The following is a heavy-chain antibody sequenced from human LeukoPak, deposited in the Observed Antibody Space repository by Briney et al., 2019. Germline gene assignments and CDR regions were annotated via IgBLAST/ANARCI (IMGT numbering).Heavy chain of an antibody. D-gene: IGHD3-10*01. CDR3: ARAYASGSLYYFDY. CDR2: ISGSGGSK. CDR1: GFTFSTYG. Sequence: GGSLRLSCAASGFTFSTYGMSWVRQAPGKGLEWVSGISGSGGSKYYADSVKGRFTISRDNAKNSLYLQMNSLRAEDTALYYCARAYASGSLYYFDYWGQGTLVSVSS. V-gene: IGHV3-23*01. J-gene: IGHJ4*02.